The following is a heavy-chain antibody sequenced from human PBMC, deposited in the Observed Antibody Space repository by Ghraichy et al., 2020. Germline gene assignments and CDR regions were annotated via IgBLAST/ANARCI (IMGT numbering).Heavy chain of an antibody. CDR2: ISSSSSYI. V-gene: IGHV3-21*01. Sequence: GGSLRLSCAASGFTFSSYSMNWVRQAPGKGLEWVSSISSSSSYIYYADSVKGRFTISRDNAKNSLYLQMNSLRAEDTAVYYCAGDKFWSGYYTPYYYYGMDVWGQGTTVTVSS. CDR3: AGDKFWSGYYTPYYYYGMDV. CDR1: GFTFSSYS. D-gene: IGHD3-3*01. J-gene: IGHJ6*02.